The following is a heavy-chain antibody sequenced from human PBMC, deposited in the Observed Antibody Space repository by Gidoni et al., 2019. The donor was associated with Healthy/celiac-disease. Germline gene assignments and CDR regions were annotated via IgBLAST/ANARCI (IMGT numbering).Heavy chain of an antibody. V-gene: IGHV4-59*01. CDR2: IYYSGST. CDR1: GGSISSYY. D-gene: IGHD6-13*01. Sequence: QVQLQESGPGLVKPSETLSLTCTVSGGSISSYYWSWIRQPPGKGLEWIGYIYYSGSTNYNPSLKSRVTISVDTSKNQFSLKLSSVTAADTAVPRPCSGYSSSQVRINGAFDIWGQGTMVTVSS. J-gene: IGHJ3*02. CDR3: CSGYSSSQVRINGAFDI.